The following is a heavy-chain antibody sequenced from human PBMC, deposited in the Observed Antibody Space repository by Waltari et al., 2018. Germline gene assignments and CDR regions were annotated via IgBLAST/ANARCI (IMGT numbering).Heavy chain of an antibody. CDR1: SYSIRSGHF. CDR3: VRDLGGSGNSWFDA. CDR2: ISPSATT. J-gene: IGHJ5*02. Sequence: QVQLQESGPGLARPSETLCLSCDVSSYSIRSGHFGGWVRQPPGKGLQWIGSISPSATTYCNPSLKSRVTMSVDTSKNQFALKVTSVTAADTAIYYCVRDLGGSGNSWFDAWGQGTLVIVSS. V-gene: IGHV4-38-2*02. D-gene: IGHD3-10*01.